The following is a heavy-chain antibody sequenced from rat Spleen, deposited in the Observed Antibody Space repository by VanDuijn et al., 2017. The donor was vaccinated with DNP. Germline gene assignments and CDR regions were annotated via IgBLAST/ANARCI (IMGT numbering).Heavy chain of an antibody. J-gene: IGHJ4*01. D-gene: IGHD1-7*01. CDR3: TSESWGYVMDA. CDR2: IWGNGNT. V-gene: IGHV2S75*01. CDR1: GFSLTNYG. Sequence: QVQLKESGPVLVQASETLSLTCTVSGFSLTNYGVIWVRQSPGKGLEWMGIIWGNGNTDYNSALKSRLSINRDTSKSQVFLKMNSLQTDDTAIYHCTSESWGYVMDAWGQGASVTVSS.